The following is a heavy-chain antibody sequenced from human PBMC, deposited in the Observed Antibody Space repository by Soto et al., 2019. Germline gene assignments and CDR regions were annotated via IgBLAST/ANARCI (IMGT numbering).Heavy chain of an antibody. Sequence: QVQLVESGGGVVQPGRSLRLSCAASGFTFSNSGMHWVRQAPGRGLEWVAAIIFDESDKYYSTSVRGRFTITRDNSKNTLNLEMNSLRPEDTGVYFCAQDLSATVHHFAHWGQGNLVTVSS. CDR3: AQDLSATVHHFAH. CDR2: IIFDESDK. V-gene: IGHV3-30*18. J-gene: IGHJ4*02. CDR1: GFTFSNSG. D-gene: IGHD6-25*01.